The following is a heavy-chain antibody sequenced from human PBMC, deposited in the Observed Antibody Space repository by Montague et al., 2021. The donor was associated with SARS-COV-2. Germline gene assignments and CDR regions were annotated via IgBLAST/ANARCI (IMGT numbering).Heavy chain of an antibody. D-gene: IGHD6-13*01. Sequence: SETLSLTCAVSGGFISSGNWWSWVRQPPGKGLEWIGEIFHSGAASYNPSLKSRLTISMDKSKNEFSLKLNSVTAADTAMYYCARDFVAAVPDRFDSWGQGVLGTVS. CDR1: GGFISSGNW. CDR2: IFHSGAA. V-gene: IGHV4/OR15-8*02. J-gene: IGHJ4*02. CDR3: ARDFVAAVPDRFDS.